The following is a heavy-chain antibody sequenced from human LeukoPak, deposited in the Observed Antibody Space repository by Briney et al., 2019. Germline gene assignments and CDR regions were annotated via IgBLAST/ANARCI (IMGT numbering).Heavy chain of an antibody. D-gene: IGHD3-9*01. J-gene: IGHJ2*01. V-gene: IGHV3-49*04. Sequence: PGRSLRLSCTVSGFNFGDFAMSWVRQAPGKGLEWLGFIRSTIYGGTTDYAASVKGRFTISRDDSKSIAYLQMNSLRAEDTAVYYCARVTDDILTGYNYWYFDLWGRGTLVTVSS. CDR2: IRSTIYGGTT. CDR3: ARVTDDILTGYNYWYFDL. CDR1: GFNFGDFA.